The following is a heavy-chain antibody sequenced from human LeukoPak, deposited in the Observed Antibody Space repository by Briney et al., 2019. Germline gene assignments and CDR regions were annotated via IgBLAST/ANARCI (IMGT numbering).Heavy chain of an antibody. Sequence: GASVKVSCKASGYTFTSYDINWVRQATGQGLEWMGWMNPNSGNTGYAQKFQGRVTMTRDTSISTAYMELSRLRSDDTAVYYCARDRSRKYYDILTGRYYYYYMDVWGKGTTVTVSS. CDR2: MNPNSGNT. D-gene: IGHD3-9*01. V-gene: IGHV1-8*01. CDR3: ARDRSRKYYDILTGRYYYYYMDV. CDR1: GYTFTSYD. J-gene: IGHJ6*03.